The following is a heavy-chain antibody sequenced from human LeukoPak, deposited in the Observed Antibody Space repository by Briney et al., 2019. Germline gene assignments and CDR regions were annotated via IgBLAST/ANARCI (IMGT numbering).Heavy chain of an antibody. V-gene: IGHV1-2*02. CDR2: IDPNSGDT. CDR1: GYIFTGYF. D-gene: IGHD1-1*01. J-gene: IGHJ6*03. CDR3: ARSTPATGYYLDV. Sequence: GASVKVSCKASGYIFTGYFMHGGRQAPGQGPEWMGWIDPNSGDTNYARNFQGRVTMTRDTSISTAYMELTRLRSDDTAVYYCARSTPATGYYLDVWGKGTTVTVSS.